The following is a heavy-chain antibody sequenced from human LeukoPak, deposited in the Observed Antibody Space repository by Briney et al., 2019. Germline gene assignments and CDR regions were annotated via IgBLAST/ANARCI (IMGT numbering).Heavy chain of an antibody. CDR1: GFTFSSYA. J-gene: IGHJ6*02. Sequence: PGGSLRLSCAASGFTFSSYAMHWVRQAPGKGLEWVAVISYDGSNKYYADSVKGRFTISRDNSKNTLYLQMDSLRAEDTAVYYCARGQRGMVGYYYYYGMDVWGQGTTVTVSS. V-gene: IGHV3-30-3*01. D-gene: IGHD2-15*01. CDR3: ARGQRGMVGYYYYYGMDV. CDR2: ISYDGSNK.